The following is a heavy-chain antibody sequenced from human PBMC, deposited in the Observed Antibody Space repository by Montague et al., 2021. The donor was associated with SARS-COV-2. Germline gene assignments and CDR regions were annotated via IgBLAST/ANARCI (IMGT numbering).Heavy chain of an antibody. D-gene: IGHD3-10*01. CDR2: ISASAMRT. CDR1: GFPFSTYG. V-gene: IGHV3-23*01. J-gene: IGHJ4*02. Sequence: SLSFSASGFPFSTYGMTWVRQAPGKGLEWVSSISASAMRTHYPDSVKGRFTISRDNSKNTLYLQMSSLRAEDTAVYFCLNYHGSGSYGDFWGQGTLVTVSP. CDR3: LNYHGSGSYGDF.